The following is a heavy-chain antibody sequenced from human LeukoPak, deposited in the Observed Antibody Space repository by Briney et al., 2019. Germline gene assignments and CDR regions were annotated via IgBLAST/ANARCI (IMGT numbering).Heavy chain of an antibody. D-gene: IGHD3-22*01. CDR3: ARAPYYYDSSGYYGF. Sequence: GGSLRLSCAASGFTFSSYWMHWVRQAPGKGLVWVSRIKSDGSSANYAESVKGRFTISRDNAKNTLYLQMNSLRAEDTAVYYCARAPYYYDSSGYYGFWGQGTLVTGSS. V-gene: IGHV3-74*01. J-gene: IGHJ4*02. CDR1: GFTFSSYW. CDR2: IKSDGSSA.